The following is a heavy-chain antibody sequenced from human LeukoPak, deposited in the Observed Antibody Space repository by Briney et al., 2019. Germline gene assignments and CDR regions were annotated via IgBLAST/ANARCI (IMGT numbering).Heavy chain of an antibody. CDR1: GFTFSSYG. J-gene: IGHJ6*02. CDR2: IWYDGSNK. Sequence: GRSLRLSCAASGFTFSSYGMHWVRQAPGKGLEWVAVIWYDGSNKYYADSVKGRFTISRDNSKNTLYLQMNSLRAEDTAVYYCARDKGAYNWNDGGYYYYGMDVWGQGTTVTVSS. CDR3: ARDKGAYNWNDGGYYYYGMDV. D-gene: IGHD1-1*01. V-gene: IGHV3-33*01.